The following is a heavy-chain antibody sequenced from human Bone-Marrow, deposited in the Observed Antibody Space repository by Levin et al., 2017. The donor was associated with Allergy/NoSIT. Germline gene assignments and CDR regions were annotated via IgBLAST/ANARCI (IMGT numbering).Heavy chain of an antibody. V-gene: IGHV3-21*01. CDR1: GFTFSSYS. Sequence: LSLTCAASGFTFSSYSMNWVRQAPGKGLEWVSSISSSSSYIYYADSVKGRFTISRDNAKNSLYLQMNSLRAEDTAVYYCARDDDFFDAFDIWGQGTMVTVSS. J-gene: IGHJ3*02. D-gene: IGHD2-21*02. CDR3: ARDDDFFDAFDI. CDR2: ISSSSSYI.